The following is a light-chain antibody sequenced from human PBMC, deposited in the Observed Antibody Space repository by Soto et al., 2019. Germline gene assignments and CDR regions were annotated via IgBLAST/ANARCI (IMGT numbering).Light chain of an antibody. J-gene: IGLJ3*02. Sequence: QSALTQPPSASGSPGQSVTISCTGTSSDVGAYNYVSWYQQYPGKAPKLMIYEVTKLPSGVPDRFSGSKSGNTASLTVSGLQAEDEADYYCTSYVGNDIWVFGGGTKLTVL. CDR3: TSYVGNDIWV. V-gene: IGLV2-8*01. CDR2: EVT. CDR1: SSDVGAYNY.